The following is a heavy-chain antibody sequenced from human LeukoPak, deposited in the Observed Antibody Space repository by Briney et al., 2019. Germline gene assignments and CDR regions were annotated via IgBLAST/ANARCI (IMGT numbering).Heavy chain of an antibody. CDR2: IKRDGSEK. V-gene: IGHV3-7*01. J-gene: IGHJ4*02. CDR1: GFTFSSYW. Sequence: GGSLSLSCAASGFTFSSYWMTWVRQAPGKGLEWVANIKRDGSEKYYVDSVKGRFTISRDNAKNSLYLQMNSLRAEDTAVYYCARDAGGSYYYDWGQGTLVTVSS. D-gene: IGHD1-26*01. CDR3: ARDAGGSYYYD.